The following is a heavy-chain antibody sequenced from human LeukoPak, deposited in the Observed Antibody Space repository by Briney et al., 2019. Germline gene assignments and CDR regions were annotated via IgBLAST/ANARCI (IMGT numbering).Heavy chain of an antibody. V-gene: IGHV4-34*01. CDR1: GGSFSGYY. J-gene: IGHJ4*02. D-gene: IGHD3-3*01. CDR3: ARGRSRITIFGVVITNKGFDY. CDR2: INRSGST. Sequence: SETLSLTCAVYGGSFSGYYWSWIRQPPGKGLEWIGEINRSGSTNYNPSLKSRVTISVDTSKNQFSLKLSSVTAADTAVYYCARGRSRITIFGVVITNKGFDYWGQGTLVTVSS.